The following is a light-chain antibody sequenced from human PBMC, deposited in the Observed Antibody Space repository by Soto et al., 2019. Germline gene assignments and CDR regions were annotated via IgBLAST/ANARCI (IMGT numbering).Light chain of an antibody. J-gene: IGKJ2*01. CDR3: QQYGGSPLYT. Sequence: EIVLTQSPDTLSLSPGERATLSCRPSQSVSSNYLAWYQQRPGQAPRLLISGASSRATGIPDRFIGSGSGTDLTLTITRLEPEDFAVYYCQQYGGSPLYTFGQGTKVE. V-gene: IGKV3-20*01. CDR1: QSVSSNY. CDR2: GAS.